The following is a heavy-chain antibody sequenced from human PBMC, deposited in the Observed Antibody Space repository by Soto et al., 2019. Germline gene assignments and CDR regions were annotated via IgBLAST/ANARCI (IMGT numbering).Heavy chain of an antibody. V-gene: IGHV1-69*18. J-gene: IGHJ3*02. D-gene: IGHD3-16*01. CDR3: ARDSRLWGSTGWKRENLFDI. Sequence: QVQLEQSGAEVKRPGSSVKVSCKTSGGNFNTYPISWVRQAPGHRLEWMGKIIPIFGTPDYAQKFQGRVTINAVEATTAVYMELRSLKSDDSAVYYCARDSRLWGSTGWKRENLFDIWGQGTMVTVSS. CDR1: GGNFNTYP. CDR2: IIPIFGTP.